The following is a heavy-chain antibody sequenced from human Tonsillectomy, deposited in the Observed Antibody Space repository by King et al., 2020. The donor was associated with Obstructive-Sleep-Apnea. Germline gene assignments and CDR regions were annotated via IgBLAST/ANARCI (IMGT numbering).Heavy chain of an antibody. Sequence: LQLQESGPGLVKPSETLSLTCTVSGGSISSSSYYWGWIRQPPGKGLEWIGSIYYSGSTYYNPSLKSRVTISVDTSKNQFSLKLSSVTAADTAVYYCARRTDYYDSSGYYYSCAFDIWGQGTMVTVSS. CDR1: GGSISSSSYY. CDR2: IYYSGST. V-gene: IGHV4-39*01. J-gene: IGHJ3*02. D-gene: IGHD3-22*01. CDR3: ARRTDYYDSSGYYYSCAFDI.